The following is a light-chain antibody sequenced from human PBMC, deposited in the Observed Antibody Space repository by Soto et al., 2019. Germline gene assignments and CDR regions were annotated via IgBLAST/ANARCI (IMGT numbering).Light chain of an antibody. CDR3: SSYTSSSSDVV. J-gene: IGLJ2*01. CDR2: EVS. CDR1: SSDVGNYNR. Sequence: QSVLTQPPSVSGSPGQSVTISCTGTSSDVGNYNRVSWYQQPPGTAPKLIIYEVSNRPSGVPDRFSGSKSGNTASLTISGLQAEDEADYYCSSYTSSSSDVVFGGGTKLTVL. V-gene: IGLV2-18*02.